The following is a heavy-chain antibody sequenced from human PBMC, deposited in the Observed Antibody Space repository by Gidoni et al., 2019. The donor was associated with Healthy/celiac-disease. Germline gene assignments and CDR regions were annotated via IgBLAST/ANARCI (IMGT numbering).Heavy chain of an antibody. CDR1: GITFSSYA. J-gene: IGHJ4*02. Sequence: EVQLLESGGGLVQPGGSLRPSCAASGITFSSYAMSCVRQAPGKVLDWVSAILVSGGRTYYADSVKGRFTISRDNSKNTLYLQMNSLRAEDTAVYYCAKDPGAGTFDYWGQGTLVTVSS. CDR3: AKDPGAGTFDY. V-gene: IGHV3-23*01. D-gene: IGHD6-19*01. CDR2: ILVSGGRT.